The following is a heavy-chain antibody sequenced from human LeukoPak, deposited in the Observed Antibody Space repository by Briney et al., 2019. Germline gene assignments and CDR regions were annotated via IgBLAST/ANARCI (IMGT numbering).Heavy chain of an antibody. V-gene: IGHV1-18*01. Sequence: ASVKVSCKASGYTFTSYGISWVRQAPGQRLEWMGWISAGNGNTKYSQNFQGRVTFISNTSATTAFMELSSLRSEDAAVYYCARDSGSGSNDYWGQGTLVTVSS. CDR1: GYTFTSYG. CDR3: ARDSGSGSNDY. D-gene: IGHD1-26*01. CDR2: ISAGNGNT. J-gene: IGHJ4*02.